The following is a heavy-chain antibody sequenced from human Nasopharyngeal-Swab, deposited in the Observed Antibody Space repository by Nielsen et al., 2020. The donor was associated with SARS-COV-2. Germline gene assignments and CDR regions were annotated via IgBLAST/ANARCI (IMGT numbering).Heavy chain of an antibody. D-gene: IGHD3-10*01. CDR2: ISYDGSNK. J-gene: IGHJ6*02. V-gene: IGHV3-30*18. CDR1: GFTFGSYG. CDR3: AKATGGFGMDV. Sequence: GESLKISCAASGFTFGSYGMHWVRQAPGKGLEWVAVISYDGSNKYYADSVKGRFTISRDNSKNTLYLQMNSLRAEDTAVYYCAKATGGFGMDVWGQGTTVTVSS.